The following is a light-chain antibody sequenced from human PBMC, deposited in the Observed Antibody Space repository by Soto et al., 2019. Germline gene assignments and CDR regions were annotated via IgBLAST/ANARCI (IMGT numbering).Light chain of an antibody. Sequence: IQMTQSPSSLSASVGDRVTLTCRPSQSISTYLNWYQEKPGKAPKLLIYAASNLHSGVPSRFSGSGSGTDFTLTISSLQPEDFATYYCQQSYSNPITFGQGTRLEI. CDR3: QQSYSNPIT. V-gene: IGKV1-39*01. J-gene: IGKJ5*01. CDR2: AAS. CDR1: QSISTY.